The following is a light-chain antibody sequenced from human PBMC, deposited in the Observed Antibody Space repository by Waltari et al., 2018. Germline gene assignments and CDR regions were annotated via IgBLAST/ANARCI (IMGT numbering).Light chain of an antibody. Sequence: AIQLTQSPSSLSASVGDRVTITCRASQGISSALAWYPHKPGKPPNLLIYDASNVKSGVPSRFSGSRSGADFTLTISSLQPEDFGTYYCQQFYNYPRTFGQGTRLEIK. CDR1: QGISSA. CDR2: DAS. V-gene: IGKV1D-13*01. J-gene: IGKJ5*01. CDR3: QQFYNYPRT.